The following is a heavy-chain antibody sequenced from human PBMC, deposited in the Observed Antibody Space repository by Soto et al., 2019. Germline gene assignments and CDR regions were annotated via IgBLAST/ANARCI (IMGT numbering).Heavy chain of an antibody. Sequence: PSETLSLTCTVSGGSISSSSYYWGWIRQPPGKGLEWIGSIYYSGSTYYNPSLKSRVTISVDTSKNQFSLKLSSVTAADTAVYYCARKGFLEEYYYDSIGYYYPNWFYPRGQRNLVTVSS. V-gene: IGHV4-39*01. D-gene: IGHD3-22*01. CDR1: GGSISSSSYY. CDR3: ARKGFLEEYYYDSIGYYYPNWFYP. CDR2: IYYSGST. J-gene: IGHJ5*02.